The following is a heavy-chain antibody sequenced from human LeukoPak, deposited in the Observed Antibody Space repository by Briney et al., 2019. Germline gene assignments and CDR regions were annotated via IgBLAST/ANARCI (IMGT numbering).Heavy chain of an antibody. V-gene: IGHV3-64D*06. J-gene: IGHJ3*02. Sequence: PGGSLRLSCSASVFTFSSYAMLWVRQAPGKGLEYVSTISSNGGSTYYADSVKGRFTISRDNSKNTLYLQMSSLRAEDTAVYYCVKGGIVVLISAFDIWGQGTMVTVSS. CDR3: VKGGIVVLISAFDI. CDR2: ISSNGGST. D-gene: IGHD3-22*01. CDR1: VFTFSSYA.